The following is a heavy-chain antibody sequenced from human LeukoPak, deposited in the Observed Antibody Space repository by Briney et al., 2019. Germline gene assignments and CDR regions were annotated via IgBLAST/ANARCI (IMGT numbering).Heavy chain of an antibody. CDR2: ISGSGGST. D-gene: IGHD2-2*01. CDR1: GFTFSSYA. Sequence: GGSLRLSCAASGFTFSSYAMSWVRQAPGKGLEWVSAISGSGGSTYYADSVKCRFTISRDNSKNTLYLQMNSLRAEDTAVYYCAKFEVVPAAIPSPLPSNKDAFDIWGQGTMVTVSS. CDR3: AKFEVVPAAIPSPLPSNKDAFDI. J-gene: IGHJ3*02. V-gene: IGHV3-23*01.